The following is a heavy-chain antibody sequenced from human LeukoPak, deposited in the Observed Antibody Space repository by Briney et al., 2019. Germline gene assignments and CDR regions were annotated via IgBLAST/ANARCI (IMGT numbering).Heavy chain of an antibody. CDR3: ARRSRSSWYGLGFDY. Sequence: PGGSLRLSCAASGFSLSSYGMNWVRQAPGKGLEWVSYFSSSTTIIYYADSVKGRFTISRDNAKNSLYLQMNSLRAEDTAVYYCARRSRSSWYGLGFDYWGQGTLVTVSS. CDR1: GFSLSSYG. D-gene: IGHD6-13*01. J-gene: IGHJ4*02. V-gene: IGHV3-48*04. CDR2: FSSSTTII.